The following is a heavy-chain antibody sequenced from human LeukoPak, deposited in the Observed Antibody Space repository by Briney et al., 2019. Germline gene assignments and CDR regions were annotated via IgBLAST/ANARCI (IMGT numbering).Heavy chain of an antibody. D-gene: IGHD6-19*01. J-gene: IGHJ4*02. CDR1: GFTFTTSG. V-gene: IGHV3-30*03. CDR2: ISSDGNSS. Sequence: GGTLRLSCAASGFTFTTSGMHWVRQAPGKGLEWMALISSDGNSSDYADSVKGRFTISRDNSKNTVSLQMNSLRAEDTAIYYCARRSGIAVAGAFDYWGQGTLVTVSS. CDR3: ARRSGIAVAGAFDY.